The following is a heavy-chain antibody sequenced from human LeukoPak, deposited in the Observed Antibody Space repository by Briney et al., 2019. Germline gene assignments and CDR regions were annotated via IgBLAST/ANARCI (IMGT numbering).Heavy chain of an antibody. CDR2: IYYSGST. D-gene: IGHD6-6*01. Sequence: SETLSLTCTVYGGSIIGYYWSWIRQPPGKGLEWIGYIYYSGSTNYNPSLKSRATMSVDTSKNQLSLRLTSMTAADTAVYYCARVDYTTSSPYLLPDSWGQGTLVTVSS. J-gene: IGHJ4*02. V-gene: IGHV4-59*01. CDR3: ARVDYTTSSPYLLPDS. CDR1: GGSIIGYY.